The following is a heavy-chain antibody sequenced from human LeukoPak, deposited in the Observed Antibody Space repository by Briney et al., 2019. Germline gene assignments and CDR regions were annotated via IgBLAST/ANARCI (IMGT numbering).Heavy chain of an antibody. CDR1: GGSISTNY. V-gene: IGHV4-59*01. CDR2: MYYIGSA. D-gene: IGHD3-9*01. Sequence: SETLSLTCTVSGGSISTNYWSWLRQPPGKGLECLGYMYYIGSANYSPSLESRLIISVDTSQSQFSLKLSSVTAADTAVYYCARMIVLTGYYPSYYFDSWGQGTLVTVSS. J-gene: IGHJ4*02. CDR3: ARMIVLTGYYPSYYFDS.